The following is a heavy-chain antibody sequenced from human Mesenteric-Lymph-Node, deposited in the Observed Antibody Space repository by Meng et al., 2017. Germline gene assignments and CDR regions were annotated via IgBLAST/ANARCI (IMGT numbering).Heavy chain of an antibody. Sequence: GESLKISCIASGFTFRNYEMNWVRQAPGKGLEWVSYIRGDGNNIYYTNSLKGRFTISRDNAKNSLYLQMNSLRAEDTAVYFCARDYFHYYGLDVWGQGTTVTVSS. V-gene: IGHV3-48*03. J-gene: IGHJ6*02. CDR2: IRGDGNNI. CDR1: GFTFRNYE. CDR3: ARDYFHYYGLDV. D-gene: IGHD3-10*01.